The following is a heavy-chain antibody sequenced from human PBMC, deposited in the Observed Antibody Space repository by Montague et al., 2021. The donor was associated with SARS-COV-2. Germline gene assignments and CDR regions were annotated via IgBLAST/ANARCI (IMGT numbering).Heavy chain of an antibody. CDR3: ARVARYCTNGVCQTYYYYGLDV. D-gene: IGHD2-8*01. CDR2: MYYSGST. Sequence: SETLSLTCIVSGGSTNYYYWSWIRQSPGKGLEWIGYMYYSGSTNXNPSLKSRVTMSIDRPKNQFSLKLRSVTAADTAVYYCARVARYCTNGVCQTYYYYGLDVWGQGTTVTVSS. CDR1: GGSTNYYY. J-gene: IGHJ6*02. V-gene: IGHV4-59*01.